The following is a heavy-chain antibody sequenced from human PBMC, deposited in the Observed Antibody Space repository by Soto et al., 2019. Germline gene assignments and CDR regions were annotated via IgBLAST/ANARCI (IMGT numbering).Heavy chain of an antibody. D-gene: IGHD6-13*01. Sequence: EVQLLESGGGLVQPGGSLRLSCAASGFTFSSYAMSWVRQAPGKGLEWVSAISGSGGSTYYADSVKGRFTISRDNSKNTLHLQMNSLRAEDTAVYYCAKDRGLHSSSWYDVSWSVGWFDPWGQGTLVTVSS. CDR3: AKDRGLHSSSWYDVSWSVGWFDP. J-gene: IGHJ5*02. V-gene: IGHV3-23*01. CDR1: GFTFSSYA. CDR2: ISGSGGST.